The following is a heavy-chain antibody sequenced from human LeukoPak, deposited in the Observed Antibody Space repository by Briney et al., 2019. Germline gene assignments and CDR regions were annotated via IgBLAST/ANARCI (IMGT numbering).Heavy chain of an antibody. CDR3: ARSGSGSGYYMDV. J-gene: IGHJ6*03. Sequence: GGSLRLSCAASGFTFSSYAMSWVRQVPGKGLEWVSAISGSGGSTYYADSVKGRFTISRDNAKNSLYLQMNSLRAEDTAVYYCARSGSGSGYYMDVWGKGTTVTISS. D-gene: IGHD3-10*01. CDR1: GFTFSSYA. V-gene: IGHV3-23*01. CDR2: ISGSGGST.